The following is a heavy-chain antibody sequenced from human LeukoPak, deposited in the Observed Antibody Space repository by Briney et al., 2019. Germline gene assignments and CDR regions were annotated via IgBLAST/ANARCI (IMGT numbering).Heavy chain of an antibody. D-gene: IGHD6-19*01. Sequence: SETLSLTCTVSGGSLSGTTYYWGWIRQPPGKGLEWIASIYYSGSTYYNPSLKSRVTMSVDTSKNQFSLKLSSVTAADTAVYYCARVRGSRVPPVAYMDVWGKGPTVTVSS. CDR2: IYYSGST. CDR3: ARVRGSRVPPVAYMDV. V-gene: IGHV4-39*07. J-gene: IGHJ6*03. CDR1: GGSLSGTTYY.